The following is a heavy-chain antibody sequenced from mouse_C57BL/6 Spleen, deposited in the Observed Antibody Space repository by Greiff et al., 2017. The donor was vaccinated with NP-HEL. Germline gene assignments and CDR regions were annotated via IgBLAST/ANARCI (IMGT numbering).Heavy chain of an antibody. CDR1: GYTFTNYW. CDR3: ARKDYYGLDY. Sequence: QVQLQQSGAELVRPGTSVKMSCKASGYTFTNYWIGWAKQRPGHGLEWIGDIYPGGGYTNYNEKFKGKATLTADKSSSTAYMQFSSLTSEDSAIYYCARKDYYGLDYWGQGTTLTVAS. CDR2: IYPGGGYT. V-gene: IGHV1-63*01. J-gene: IGHJ2*01. D-gene: IGHD1-2*01.